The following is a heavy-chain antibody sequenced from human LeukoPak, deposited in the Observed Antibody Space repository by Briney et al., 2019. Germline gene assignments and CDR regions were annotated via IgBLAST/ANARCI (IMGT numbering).Heavy chain of an antibody. V-gene: IGHV7-4-1*02. CDR3: ARDRSGSWFDP. Sequence: ASVKVSCKASGYTFTNYAMNWVRQAPGQGLEWMGWIKTDTGNPTYAQGFTGRFVFSLDTSVSTAYLQISSLKAEDTAIYYCARDRSGSWFDPWGQGTLVTVSS. CDR1: GYTFTNYA. J-gene: IGHJ5*02. CDR2: IKTDTGNP. D-gene: IGHD3-3*01.